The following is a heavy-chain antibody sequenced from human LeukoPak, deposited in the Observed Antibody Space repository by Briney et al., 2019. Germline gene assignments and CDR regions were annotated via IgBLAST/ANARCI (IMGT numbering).Heavy chain of an antibody. Sequence: GASVKVSCKASGYTFTSYGISWVRQAPGQGLEWMGWINAYNGNTNYAQKLQGRVTMTTDTSTSTAYMELRSLRSDDTAVYYCARAPARDEFGVVTPWGQGTLVTVSS. CDR3: ARAPARDEFGVVTP. D-gene: IGHD3-3*01. J-gene: IGHJ5*02. CDR2: INAYNGNT. CDR1: GYTFTSYG. V-gene: IGHV1-18*01.